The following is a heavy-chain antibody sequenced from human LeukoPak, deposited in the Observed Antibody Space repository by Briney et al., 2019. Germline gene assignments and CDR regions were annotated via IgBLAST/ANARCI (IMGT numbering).Heavy chain of an antibody. J-gene: IGHJ4*02. Sequence: GGSLRLSCAASGFTFNRYAMHWVRQAPGKGLEWVAFIRYDGSDKYYADSVKGRFTISRDNSKNTLYLQMNSLRAEDTAVYYCARVGDDMGYSSGWYEGSFDYWGQGTLVTVSS. CDR3: ARVGDDMGYSSGWYEGSFDY. D-gene: IGHD6-19*01. V-gene: IGHV3-30*02. CDR2: IRYDGSDK. CDR1: GFTFNRYA.